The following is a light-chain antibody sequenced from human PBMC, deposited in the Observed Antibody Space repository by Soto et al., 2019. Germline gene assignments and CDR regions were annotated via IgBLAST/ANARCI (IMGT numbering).Light chain of an antibody. CDR2: ANS. CDR1: SSNSGAGYD. Sequence: QSVLTQPPSVSGAPGQRVSISCTGSSSNSGAGYDVHWYQQLPGTAPKLLIYANSDRPSGVPDRFSGSKSGTSASLAIAGLQAEDEADYYCQSYDSGLSGSVFGGGTKVTVL. V-gene: IGLV1-40*01. CDR3: QSYDSGLSGSV. J-gene: IGLJ3*02.